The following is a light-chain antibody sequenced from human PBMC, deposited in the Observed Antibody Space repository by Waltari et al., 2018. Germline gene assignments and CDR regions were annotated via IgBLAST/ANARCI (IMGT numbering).Light chain of an antibody. CDR1: QSVSKY. CDR3: QKYGTLPAT. V-gene: IGKV3-20*01. Sequence: EIVLTQSPGTLSLSPGERATLSCRASQSVSKYLAWYQQKPGQAPRLLIYEASTRAIGIPDRFSGSGWGTDFSLTISRLEPEDFAVYYCQKYGTLPATFGQGTKVQMK. CDR2: EAS. J-gene: IGKJ1*01.